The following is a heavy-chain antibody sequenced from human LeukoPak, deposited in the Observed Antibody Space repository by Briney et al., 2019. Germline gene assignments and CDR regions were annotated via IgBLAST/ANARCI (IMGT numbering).Heavy chain of an antibody. CDR1: GFTFSSYW. CDR2: VNPDGSEK. D-gene: IGHD2-2*01. Sequence: GRSLRLSCAASGFTFSSYWMSWVRQAPGKGVEWGANVNPDGSEKYYVDSVKGRFTISRDNAKNSLYLQMNSLRAEDTAVYYCARGLQASAIVVVPAAWNSMDVWGQGTTVTVSS. V-gene: IGHV3-7*05. J-gene: IGHJ6*02. CDR3: ARGLQASAIVVVPAAWNSMDV.